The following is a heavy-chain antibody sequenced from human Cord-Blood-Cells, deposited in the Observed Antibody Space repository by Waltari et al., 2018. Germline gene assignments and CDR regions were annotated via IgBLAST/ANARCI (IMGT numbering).Heavy chain of an antibody. CDR2: INHSGSP. CDR3: ARQRNRHPITMVRGVIMGWFDP. J-gene: IGHJ5*02. Sequence: QVQLQQWGAGLLKPSETLSLTCAVYGGSFSGYYWSWIRQPPGKGREGIGEINHSGSPNSDPSLKSRVTISVDTSKNQFSLKLSSVTAADTAVYYCARQRNRHPITMVRGVIMGWFDPWGQGTLVTVSS. D-gene: IGHD3-10*01. V-gene: IGHV4-34*01. CDR1: GGSFSGYY.